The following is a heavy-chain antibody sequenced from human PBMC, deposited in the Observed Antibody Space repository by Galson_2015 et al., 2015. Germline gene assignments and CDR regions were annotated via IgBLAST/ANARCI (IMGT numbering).Heavy chain of an antibody. V-gene: IGHV1-18*01. Sequence: SVKVSCKASGYTFTSYGISWVRQAPGQGLECMGWISAYNGDTNYAQKVQGRVTMTTDTSTSTSYMELRSLTSADTAVYYCALAGSGIARRIPIIWGQGTVVTVSS. J-gene: IGHJ3*02. D-gene: IGHD3-9*01. CDR2: ISAYNGDT. CDR3: ALAGSGIARRIPII. CDR1: GYTFTSYG.